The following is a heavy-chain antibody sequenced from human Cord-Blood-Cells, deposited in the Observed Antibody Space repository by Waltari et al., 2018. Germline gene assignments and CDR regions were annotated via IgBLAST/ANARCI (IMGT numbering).Heavy chain of an antibody. CDR3: ARGGPYDSSGYYDY. Sequence: QVQLQESGPGLVKPSETLSLTCTVSGGSISSYYWSWIRQPPGKGLEWIGYIYYSGSTHYNPSLKSRVTISVDTSKNQFALKLSSVTAADTAVYYCARGGPYDSSGYYDYWGQGTLVTVSS. CDR1: GGSISSYY. D-gene: IGHD3-22*01. J-gene: IGHJ4*02. CDR2: IYYSGST. V-gene: IGHV4-59*01.